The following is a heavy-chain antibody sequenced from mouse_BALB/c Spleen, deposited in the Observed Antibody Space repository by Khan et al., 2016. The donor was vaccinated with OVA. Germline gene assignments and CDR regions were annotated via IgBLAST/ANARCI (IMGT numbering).Heavy chain of an antibody. J-gene: IGHJ3*01. D-gene: IGHD1-1*01. CDR2: INPSTDYT. CDR1: GYTFTNYW. Sequence: LEESGAELAKPGASVKMSCKASGYTFTNYWMHWVKQRPGQGLEWIGYINPSTDYTEYNQKFKDKATLTADKSSSTAYMQLTSLTSKDSPLYYCVNHGSSSTWFTYWGQGTLVTVSA. CDR3: VNHGSSSTWFTY. V-gene: IGHV1-7*01.